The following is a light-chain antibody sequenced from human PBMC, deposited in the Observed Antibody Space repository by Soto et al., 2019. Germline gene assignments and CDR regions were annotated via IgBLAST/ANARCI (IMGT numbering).Light chain of an antibody. Sequence: QSALTQPASVSGSPGQSITVSCTGTNTDVGGHNYVSWYQHRPGKAPRLMIYEVRNRLSGVSNRFSGSKSGNTASLTISGLQSEDEADYYCTSYTPTGALVFGSGTQLTVL. CDR1: NTDVGGHNY. CDR3: TSYTPTGALV. CDR2: EVR. V-gene: IGLV2-14*01. J-gene: IGLJ6*01.